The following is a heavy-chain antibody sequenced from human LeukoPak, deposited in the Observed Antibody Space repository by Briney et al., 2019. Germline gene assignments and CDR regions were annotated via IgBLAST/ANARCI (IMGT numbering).Heavy chain of an antibody. D-gene: IGHD6-13*01. CDR3: ARSFLLFIAAAGYYFDY. CDR2: INPSGGST. CDR1: GYTFTSYY. V-gene: IGHV1-46*01. Sequence: ASVKVSCKASGYTFTSYYMHWVRQAPGQGLEWMGIINPSGGSTSCAQKFQGRVTMTRDMSTSTVYMELSGLRSEDTAVYYCARSFLLFIAAAGYYFDYWGQGTLVTVSS. J-gene: IGHJ4*02.